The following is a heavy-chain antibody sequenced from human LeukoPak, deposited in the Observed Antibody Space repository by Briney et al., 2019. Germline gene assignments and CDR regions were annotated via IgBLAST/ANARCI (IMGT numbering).Heavy chain of an antibody. CDR2: ISGSGGST. Sequence: GGSLRLSCAASGFTFSSYAMSWVRQAPGKGLEWVSAISGSGGSTYYADSVKGRFTISRDNSKNTLYLQMNSLRAEDTAVYYCARASIVVVVAAFFDYWGQGTLVTVSS. D-gene: IGHD2-15*01. CDR3: ARASIVVVVAAFFDY. CDR1: GFTFSSYA. V-gene: IGHV3-23*01. J-gene: IGHJ4*02.